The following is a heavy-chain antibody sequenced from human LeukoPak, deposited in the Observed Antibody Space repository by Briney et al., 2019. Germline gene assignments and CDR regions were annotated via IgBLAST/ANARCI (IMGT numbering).Heavy chain of an antibody. Sequence: GGSLSLSCAASGFTFSTYWMSWVRQAPGKGLEWVANIKQDGSERYYVDSVKGRFTISRDNAKNSLYLQMNSLRAEDTAVYYCARDGGTYYYDNSHLWEVYWGQRPLVTVSS. CDR3: ARDGGTYYYDNSHLWEVY. J-gene: IGHJ4*02. V-gene: IGHV3-7*01. D-gene: IGHD3-22*01. CDR2: IKQDGSER. CDR1: GFTFSTYW.